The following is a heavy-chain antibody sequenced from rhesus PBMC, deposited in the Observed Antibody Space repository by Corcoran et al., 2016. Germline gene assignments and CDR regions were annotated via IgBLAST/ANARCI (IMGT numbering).Heavy chain of an antibody. J-gene: IGHJ6*01. D-gene: IGHD6-43*01. V-gene: IGHV4-147*01. CDR3: ARGGDSSYSQLPYGLDS. Sequence: QVQLQESGPGLVKPSETLPLTCAVPGASIRSNYLSWIRQPPGKGLDWIGYIYGGSESTSYNPSLKSRVTISKDTSKNQFSLKLSSVTAADTAVYYCARGGDSSYSQLPYGLDSWGQGVVVTVSS. CDR2: IYGGSEST. CDR1: GASIRSNY.